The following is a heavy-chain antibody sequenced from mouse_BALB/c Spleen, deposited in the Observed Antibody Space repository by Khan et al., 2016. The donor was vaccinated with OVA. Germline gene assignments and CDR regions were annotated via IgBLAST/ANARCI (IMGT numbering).Heavy chain of an antibody. J-gene: IGHJ3*01. CDR2: INPSTGYT. D-gene: IGHD2-1*01. V-gene: IGHV1-7*01. CDR3: ARRGLYGIFPY. Sequence: VQLQQSGAELAKPGASVKMSCKASGYTFTSYWMHWIKQRPGQGLEWIGYINPSTGYTEYNQKFKDKATLTTDTSSSTAYMQLSSLTSEDSAVXYCARRGLYGIFPYWGQGTLVTVSA. CDR1: GYTFTSYW.